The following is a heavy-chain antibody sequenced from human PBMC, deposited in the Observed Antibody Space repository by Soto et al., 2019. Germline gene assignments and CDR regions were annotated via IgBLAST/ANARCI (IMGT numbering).Heavy chain of an antibody. CDR1: GGSISSGGYY. D-gene: IGHD4-17*01. CDR2: IYYSGST. Sequence: PSETLSLTCTVSGGSISSGGYYWSWIRQHPGKGLEWIGYIYYSGSTYYNPSLKSRVTISVDTSKNQFSLKLSSVTAADTAAYYCASSGVTTPKYYYYGMDVWGQGTTVTVSS. CDR3: ASSGVTTPKYYYYGMDV. J-gene: IGHJ6*02. V-gene: IGHV4-31*03.